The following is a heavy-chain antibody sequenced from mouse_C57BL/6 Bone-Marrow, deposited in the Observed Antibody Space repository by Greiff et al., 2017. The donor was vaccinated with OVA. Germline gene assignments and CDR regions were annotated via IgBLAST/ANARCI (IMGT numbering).Heavy chain of an antibody. CDR3: ARPLRQPGPRFAY. CDR1: GFTFSSYG. D-gene: IGHD3-2*01. V-gene: IGHV5-6*01. J-gene: IGHJ3*01. CDR2: ISSGGSYT. Sequence: EVQGVESGGDLVKPGGSLKLSCAASGFTFSSYGMSWVRQTPDKRLEWVATISSGGSYTYYPDSVKGRFTISRDNAKNTLYLQMSSLKSEDTAMYYCARPLRQPGPRFAYWGQGTLVTVSA.